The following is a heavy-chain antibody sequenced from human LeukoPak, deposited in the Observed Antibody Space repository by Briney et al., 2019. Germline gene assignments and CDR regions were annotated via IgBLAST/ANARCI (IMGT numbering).Heavy chain of an antibody. V-gene: IGHV3-30*18. CDR2: ISYDGSNK. D-gene: IGHD3-22*01. CDR1: GFTFSSYG. Sequence: GGSLRLSCAASGFTFSSYGMHWVRQAPGKGLEWVAVISYDGSNKYYADSVKGRFTISRDNSKNTLYLQMNSLRAEDTAVYYCAKDHYYDSSGPGVWGQGTMVTVSS. CDR3: AKDHYYDSSGPGV. J-gene: IGHJ3*01.